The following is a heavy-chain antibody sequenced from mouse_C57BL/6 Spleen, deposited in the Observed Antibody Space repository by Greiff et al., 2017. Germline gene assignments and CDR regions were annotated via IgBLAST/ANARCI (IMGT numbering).Heavy chain of an antibody. CDR1: GFTFSSYT. J-gene: IGHJ3*01. D-gene: IGHD1-1*01. V-gene: IGHV5-9*01. Sequence: EVQRVESGGGLVKPGGSLKLSCAASGFTFSSYTMSWVRQTPEKRLEWVATISGGGGNTYYPDSVKGRFTISRDNAKNTLYLQMSSLRSEDTALYYCARQGITTAGGAWFAYWGQGTLVTVSA. CDR3: ARQGITTAGGAWFAY. CDR2: ISGGGGNT.